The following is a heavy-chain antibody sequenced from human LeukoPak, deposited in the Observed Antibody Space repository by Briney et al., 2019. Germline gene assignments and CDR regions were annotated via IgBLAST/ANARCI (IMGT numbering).Heavy chain of an antibody. CDR1: GYTFTSYD. J-gene: IGHJ6*03. CDR2: MNPNSGNT. D-gene: IGHD6-6*01. Sequence: ASVKVSCKASGYTFTSYDINWVRQATGQGLEWMGWMNPNSGNTGYAQKFQGRVTITRNTSISTAYMELSSLRSDGTAVYYCAREGLRSIAARRGTRDYMDVWGKGTTVIVSS. CDR3: AREGLRSIAARRGTRDYMDV. V-gene: IGHV1-8*03.